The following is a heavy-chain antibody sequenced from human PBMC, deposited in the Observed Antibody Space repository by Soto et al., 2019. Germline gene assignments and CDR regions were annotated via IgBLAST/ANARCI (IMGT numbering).Heavy chain of an antibody. J-gene: IGHJ4*02. CDR3: ARWGAAAGRDPYYFDY. Sequence: RASVKVSCKASGGTFSSYAISWVRQAPGQGLEWMGGIIPIFGTANYAQKFQGRVTITADESTSTAYMELSSLRSEDTAVYYCARWGAAAGRDPYYFDYWGQGPLVTVSS. V-gene: IGHV1-69*13. D-gene: IGHD6-13*01. CDR1: GGTFSSYA. CDR2: IIPIFGTA.